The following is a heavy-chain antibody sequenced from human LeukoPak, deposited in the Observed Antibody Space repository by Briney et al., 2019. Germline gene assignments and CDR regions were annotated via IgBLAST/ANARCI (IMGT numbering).Heavy chain of an antibody. CDR1: GYIFTGYY. V-gene: IGHV1-2*02. CDR2: INPNSGGT. Sequence: GASVKVSCKASGYIFTGYYIHWVRQAPGQGPEWMGWINPNSGGTIYAEKFQGRVTMTRDTSIRTAYMELGRLGSDDTALYYRARQIIDGSRGIESWGPGTLGPVPS. CDR3: ARQIIDGSRGIES. J-gene: IGHJ4*02. D-gene: IGHD3-10*01.